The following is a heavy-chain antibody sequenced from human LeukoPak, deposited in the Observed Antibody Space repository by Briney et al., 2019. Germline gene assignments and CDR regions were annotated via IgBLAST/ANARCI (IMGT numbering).Heavy chain of an antibody. Sequence: ASVKVSCKASGYTFTGYYMHWVRQAPGQGLEWMGWINPNSGGTNYAQKFQGRVAMTRDTSISTAYMELSRLRSDDTAVYYCARPNFWSGYYQGYWGQGTLVTVSS. V-gene: IGHV1-2*02. CDR3: ARPNFWSGYYQGY. D-gene: IGHD3-3*01. J-gene: IGHJ4*02. CDR1: GYTFTGYY. CDR2: INPNSGGT.